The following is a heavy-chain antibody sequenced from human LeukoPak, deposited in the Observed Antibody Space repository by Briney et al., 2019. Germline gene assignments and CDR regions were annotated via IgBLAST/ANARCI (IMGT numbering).Heavy chain of an antibody. CDR2: INPSGGST. D-gene: IGHD3-9*01. V-gene: IGHV1-46*01. J-gene: IGHJ4*02. CDR3: ARANIVLRYFDWLLGSYFDY. CDR1: GYTFTSYY. Sequence: ASVKVSCKASGYTFTSYYMHWVRQAPGQGLEWTGIINPSGGSTSYAQKFQGRVTMTRDTSTSTVYMELSSLRSEDTAVYYCARANIVLRYFDWLLGSYFDYWGQGTLVTVSS.